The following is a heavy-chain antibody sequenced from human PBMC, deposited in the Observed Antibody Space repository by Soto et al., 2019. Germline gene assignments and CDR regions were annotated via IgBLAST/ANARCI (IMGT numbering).Heavy chain of an antibody. V-gene: IGHV4-4*07. J-gene: IGHJ5*02. CDR1: GGSMSKFY. CDR2: VYATGTS. CDR3: VRDGSKTLRDCFDP. D-gene: IGHD4-17*01. Sequence: SETLSLTCSVSGGSMSKFYWSWIRKTAGKGLEWMGRVYATGTSDYNPSLRSRIAMSVDISRKTFSLRLRSVTAADTGVYYCVRDGSKTLRDCFDPWGQGILVTVSS.